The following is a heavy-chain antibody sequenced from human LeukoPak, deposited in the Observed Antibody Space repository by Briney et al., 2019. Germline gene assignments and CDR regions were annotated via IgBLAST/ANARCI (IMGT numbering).Heavy chain of an antibody. D-gene: IGHD4-17*01. V-gene: IGHV4-34*01. Sequence: SETLSLTCAVFGGSFSGYYWSWIRQPPGKGLEWIGEIYHSGSTNYNPSLKSRVTISVDKSKNQFSLKLSSVTAADTAVYYCARGFYGDYAFDIWGQGTMVTVSS. CDR1: GGSFSGYY. J-gene: IGHJ3*02. CDR2: IYHSGST. CDR3: ARGFYGDYAFDI.